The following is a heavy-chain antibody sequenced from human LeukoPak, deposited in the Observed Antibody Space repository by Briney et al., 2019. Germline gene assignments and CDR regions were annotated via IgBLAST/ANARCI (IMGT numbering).Heavy chain of an antibody. CDR1: GGSISSYY. V-gene: IGHV4-59*01. CDR3: ARDLGRKAAAGTKDHSIYWFDP. J-gene: IGHJ5*02. Sequence: PSETLSLTCTVSGGSISSYYWSWIRQPPGKGLEWIGYIYYSGSTNYNPSLKSRVTISVDTSKNQFSLKLSSVTAADTAVYYCARDLGRKAAAGTKDHSIYWFDPWGQGTLVTVSS. CDR2: IYYSGST. D-gene: IGHD6-13*01.